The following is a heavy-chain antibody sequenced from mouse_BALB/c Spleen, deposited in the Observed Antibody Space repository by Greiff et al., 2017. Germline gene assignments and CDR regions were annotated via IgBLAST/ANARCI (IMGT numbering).Heavy chain of an antibody. CDR2: ISYSGST. J-gene: IGHJ3*01. Sequence: ESGPGLVKPSQSLSLTCTVTGYSITSDYAWNWIRQFPGNKLEWMGYISYSGSTSYNPSLKSRISITRDTSKNQFFLQLNSVTTEDTATYYCARRGNYVGWFAYWGQGTLVTVSA. D-gene: IGHD2-1*01. V-gene: IGHV3-2*02. CDR1: GYSITSDYA. CDR3: ARRGNYVGWFAY.